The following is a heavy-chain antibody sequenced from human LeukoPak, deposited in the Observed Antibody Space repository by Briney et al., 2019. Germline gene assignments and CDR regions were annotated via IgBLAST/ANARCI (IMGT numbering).Heavy chain of an antibody. CDR2: ISSSSSYI. Sequence: GGSLRLSCAASGFTFSSYSMNWVRQAPGKGLEWVSSISSSSSYIYYADSVKGRFTISRDNAKNSLYLQMNSLRAEDTAVYYWPSDAVGIAGATYSDYWGQGTLVTVSS. V-gene: IGHV3-21*01. D-gene: IGHD1-26*01. CDR1: GFTFSSYS. J-gene: IGHJ4*02. CDR3: PSDAVGIAGATYSDY.